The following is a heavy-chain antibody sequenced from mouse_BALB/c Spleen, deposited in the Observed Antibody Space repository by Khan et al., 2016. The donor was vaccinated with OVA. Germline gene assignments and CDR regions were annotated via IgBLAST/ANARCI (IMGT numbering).Heavy chain of an antibody. J-gene: IGHJ2*01. Sequence: EVKLQESGPGLVKPSQSLSLTCTVTGYSITSDYVWNWIRQFPGNTLEWVGFISYSGNTKYNPSLKSRISITRDTSKNQFFLQLNSVTIEDTATYYCARVNGGAFDYWGQGTALTVSS. V-gene: IGHV3-2*02. CDR2: ISYSGNT. CDR1: GYSITSDYV. CDR3: ARVNGGAFDY.